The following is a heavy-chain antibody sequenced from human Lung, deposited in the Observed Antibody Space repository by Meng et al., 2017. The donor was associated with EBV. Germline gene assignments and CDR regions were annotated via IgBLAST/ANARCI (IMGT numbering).Heavy chain of an antibody. J-gene: IGHJ4*02. Sequence: QGQLGQSGGEFKKPGASVKVSCKASGYTFTNYGITWVRQAPGQGLEWMGWISAYNGNTNYAQTLQGRLTMTTDTSTSTAYMELRSLRSDDTAVYYCARVEVGITSGDYWGQGTLVTVSS. D-gene: IGHD1-26*01. CDR1: GYTFTNYG. V-gene: IGHV1-18*01. CDR3: ARVEVGITSGDY. CDR2: ISAYNGNT.